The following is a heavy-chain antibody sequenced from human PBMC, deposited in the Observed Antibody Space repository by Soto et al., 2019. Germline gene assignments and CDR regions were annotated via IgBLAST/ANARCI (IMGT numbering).Heavy chain of an antibody. CDR1: GGSISSGGYS. CDR3: ARAYGDYVFDY. V-gene: IGHV4-30-2*01. CDR2: IYYSGST. Sequence: PSETLSLTCAVSGGSISSGGYSWSWIRQPPGKGLEWIGYIYYSGSTYYNPSLKSRVTISVDTSKNQFSLNLSSVTAADTAVYYCARAYGDYVFDYWGQGTLVTVSS. D-gene: IGHD4-17*01. J-gene: IGHJ4*02.